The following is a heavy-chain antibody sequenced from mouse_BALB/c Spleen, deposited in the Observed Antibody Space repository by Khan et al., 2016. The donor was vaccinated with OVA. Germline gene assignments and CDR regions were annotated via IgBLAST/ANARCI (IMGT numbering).Heavy chain of an antibody. V-gene: IGHV3-2*02. CDR2: ISSSGST. D-gene: IGHD2-3*01. CDR1: GYSITSDYA. CDR3: ARDGSRYNYAMDY. J-gene: IGHJ4*01. Sequence: EVQLQESGPGLVKPSQSLSLTCTVTGYSITSDYAWNWIRQFPENKLEWMGYISSSGSTNYNPALKSRISITRDTSKNRFFLQLNSVTTEDTATYYCARDGSRYNYAMDYWGQGTSVTVSS.